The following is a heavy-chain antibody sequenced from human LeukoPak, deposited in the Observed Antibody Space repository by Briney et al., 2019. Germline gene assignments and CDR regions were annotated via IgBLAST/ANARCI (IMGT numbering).Heavy chain of an antibody. CDR2: INPSGGST. Sequence: ASVKVSCKASGYTFTSYYMHWVRQAPGQGLEWMGIINPSGGSTSYAQKFQGRVTMTRDTSTSTAYMELRSLRSDDTAVYYCARYDYLYYYYMDVWGKGTTVTVSS. J-gene: IGHJ6*03. D-gene: IGHD4-11*01. CDR3: ARYDYLYYYYMDV. CDR1: GYTFTSYY. V-gene: IGHV1-46*01.